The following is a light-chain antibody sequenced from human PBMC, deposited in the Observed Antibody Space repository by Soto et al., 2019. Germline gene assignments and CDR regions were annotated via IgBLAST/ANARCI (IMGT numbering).Light chain of an antibody. CDR3: QQYNNWPPIT. CDR1: QSVSSK. J-gene: IGKJ5*01. CDR2: GAS. Sequence: EIVMTQSPATLSLSPLEISTLSCRSSQSVSSKLAWYQHKPGQAPRLLIYGASTRATGIPARFSGSGSGTEFTLTISSLQSEDFAVYYCQQYNNWPPITFGQGTRLEIK. V-gene: IGKV3-15*01.